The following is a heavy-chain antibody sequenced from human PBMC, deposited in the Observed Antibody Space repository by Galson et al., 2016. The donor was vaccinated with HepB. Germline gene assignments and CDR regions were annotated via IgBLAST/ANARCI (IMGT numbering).Heavy chain of an antibody. CDR2: IRGKGFAATT. Sequence: SLRLSCAASGFTFSSFGFHWVRQAPGKGLEWVGFIRGKGFAATTEYTASVKGRFTISRDDSNSVAYLQMDGLKTEDTAVYYCARDADAVWGAYLSYYFGYWGPGTLVSVST. CDR1: GFTFSSFG. D-gene: IGHD3-16*01. J-gene: IGHJ4*02. V-gene: IGHV3-49*04. CDR3: ARDADAVWGAYLSYYFGY.